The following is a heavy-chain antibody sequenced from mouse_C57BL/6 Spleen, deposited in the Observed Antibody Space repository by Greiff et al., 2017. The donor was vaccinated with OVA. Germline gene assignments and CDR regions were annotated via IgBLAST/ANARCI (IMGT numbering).Heavy chain of an antibody. CDR3: TANPWFAY. J-gene: IGHJ3*01. CDR1: GFTFSNYW. V-gene: IGHV6-3*01. D-gene: IGHD4-1*01. CDR2: IRLKSDNYAT. Sequence: EVMLVESGGGLVQPGGSMKLSCVASGFTFSNYWMNWVRQSPEQGLEWVAQIRLKSDNYATHYAESVKGRFTISRDDSKSSVYLQMNNLRAEDTGIYCCTANPWFAYWGQGTLVTVSA.